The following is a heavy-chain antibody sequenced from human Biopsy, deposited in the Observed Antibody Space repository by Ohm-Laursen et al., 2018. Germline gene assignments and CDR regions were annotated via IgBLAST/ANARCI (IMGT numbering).Heavy chain of an antibody. CDR3: ARDYDTSGYYYVS. Sequence: GTLSLTCIVSGGSISNNNYYWGWIRQPPGKGLEWIGSIFYRGSTHYKPSLKSRVNISADTSKNQFSLKLNSVTAADTAVYYCARDYDTSGYYYVSWGQGTLVTVSS. CDR1: GGSISNNNYY. D-gene: IGHD3-22*01. CDR2: IFYRGST. J-gene: IGHJ5*02. V-gene: IGHV4-39*01.